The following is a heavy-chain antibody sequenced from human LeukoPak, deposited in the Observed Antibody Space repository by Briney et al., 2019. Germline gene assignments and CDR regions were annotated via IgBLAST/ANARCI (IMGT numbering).Heavy chain of an antibody. D-gene: IGHD3-10*01. V-gene: IGHV3-53*01. CDR2: IYSDNT. Sequence: PGGSLRLSCTVSGFTVSSNSMSWVRQAPGKGLEWVSFIYSDNTHYSDSVKGRFTISRDNAKNSLYLQMNSLTAEDTAVYYCVRASHPGGWFDPWGQGTLVTVSS. CDR1: GFTVSSNS. CDR3: VRASHPGGWFDP. J-gene: IGHJ5*02.